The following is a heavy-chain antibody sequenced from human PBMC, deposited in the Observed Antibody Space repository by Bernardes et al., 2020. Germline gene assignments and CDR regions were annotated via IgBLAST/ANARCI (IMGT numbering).Heavy chain of an antibody. CDR3: ARDLSPYGDYGVAFDY. CDR1: GFTFSSYG. Sequence: GGSLRLSCAACGFTFSSYGMHWVRQAPGKGLEWVAVIWYDGSNKYYADSVKGRFTISRDNSKNTLYLQMNSLRAEDTAVYYCARDLSPYGDYGVAFDYWGQGTLVTVSS. CDR2: IWYDGSNK. J-gene: IGHJ4*02. V-gene: IGHV3-33*01. D-gene: IGHD4-17*01.